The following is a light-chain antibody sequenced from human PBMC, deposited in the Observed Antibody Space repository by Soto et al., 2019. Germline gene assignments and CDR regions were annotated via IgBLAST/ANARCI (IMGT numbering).Light chain of an antibody. CDR3: QQYGSSPPWT. CDR2: GAS. J-gene: IGKJ1*01. Sequence: EIALTQSPGTLCLSPGERATLSCRARQSVSSSYLAWYQQKPGQAPRLLLYGASSRATGIPDRFSGSGSGTDFTLTISRLEPEDFPVYYCQQYGSSPPWTFAQWTRVESK. CDR1: QSVSSSY. V-gene: IGKV3-20*01.